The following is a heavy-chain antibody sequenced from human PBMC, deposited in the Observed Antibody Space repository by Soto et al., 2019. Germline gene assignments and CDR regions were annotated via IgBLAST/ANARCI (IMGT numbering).Heavy chain of an antibody. CDR1: GYSLSRYG. V-gene: IGHV3-33*01. CDR3: ARDLNYWSLLIDH. CDR2: LWSDGIKT. Sequence: QVQMVESGGGVVQPGESLRLSCTASGYSLSRYGLHWVRQAPGKGLEWVAGLWSDGIKTSYTDSVKGRFTISRDTSKNMLYLQMNSLGAEDTAVYYCARDLNYWSLLIDHWGQGTLVNVSS. D-gene: IGHD2-8*02. J-gene: IGHJ4*02.